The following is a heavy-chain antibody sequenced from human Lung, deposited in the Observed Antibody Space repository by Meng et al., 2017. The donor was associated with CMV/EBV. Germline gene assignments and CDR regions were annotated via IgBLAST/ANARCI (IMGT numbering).Heavy chain of an antibody. D-gene: IGHD3-10*01. CDR1: GFTFSSYA. Sequence: GESLKISCAASGFTFSSYAMSWVRQAPGKGLEWVSAISGSGGSTYYADSVKGRFTISRDNSKNTLYLQMNSLRAEDTAVYYCAKREDYYGSGSPWDAFDIWGQGXMVTVSS. CDR3: AKREDYYGSGSPWDAFDI. J-gene: IGHJ3*02. CDR2: ISGSGGST. V-gene: IGHV3-23*01.